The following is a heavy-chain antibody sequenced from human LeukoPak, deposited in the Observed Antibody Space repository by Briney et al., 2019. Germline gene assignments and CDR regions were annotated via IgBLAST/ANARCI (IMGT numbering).Heavy chain of an antibody. V-gene: IGHV4-59*01. CDR2: IYYSGST. J-gene: IGHJ6*03. Sequence: PSETLSLTCTVSGGSISSYYWSWIRQPPGKGLEWIGYIYYSGSTNYNPSLKSRVTISVDTSKNQFSLKLSSVTAADTAVYYCARDPFYSSSWAYYYYYMDVWGKGTTVIVSS. D-gene: IGHD6-13*01. CDR3: ARDPFYSSSWAYYYYYMDV. CDR1: GGSISSYY.